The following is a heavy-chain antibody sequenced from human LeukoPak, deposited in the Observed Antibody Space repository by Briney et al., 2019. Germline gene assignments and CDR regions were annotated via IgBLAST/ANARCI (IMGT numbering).Heavy chain of an antibody. D-gene: IGHD5-24*01. V-gene: IGHV3-74*01. CDR1: GFTFSSYW. Sequence: GGSLRLSCTASGFTFSSYWTHWVRQAPGKGPVWVSRINSDGGSTSYADSVKGRFTISRDNAKNTLYLQMNSLRAGDTAVYYCARRIQGMAPYYFDYWGQGTLVTVSS. CDR2: INSDGGST. J-gene: IGHJ4*02. CDR3: ARRIQGMAPYYFDY.